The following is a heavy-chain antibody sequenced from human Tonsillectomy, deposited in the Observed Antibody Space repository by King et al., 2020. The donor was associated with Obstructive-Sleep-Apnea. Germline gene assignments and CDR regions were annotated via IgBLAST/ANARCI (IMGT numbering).Heavy chain of an antibody. CDR3: ARDPHYYGSGSSPQTPDNY. J-gene: IGHJ4*02. Sequence: VQLVESGGGLVQPGGSLRLSCAASGFTFSSNWMSWVRQAPGKGLEWVANMNQDGSEKYYVDSVKGRFTISRDNAKNSLYLQMSSLRAEDTAVYYCARDPHYYGSGSSPQTPDNYWGQGTPVTVSS. D-gene: IGHD3-10*01. CDR1: GFTFSSNW. V-gene: IGHV3-7*01. CDR2: MNQDGSEK.